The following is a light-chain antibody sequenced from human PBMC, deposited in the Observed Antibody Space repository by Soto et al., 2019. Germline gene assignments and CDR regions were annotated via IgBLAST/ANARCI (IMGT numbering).Light chain of an antibody. J-gene: IGLJ3*02. CDR3: ATWSDSLKGWV. V-gene: IGLV1-44*01. CDR1: SSDIGSNS. CDR2: AND. Sequence: QSVLTQPPSASRTPGQRVTIHCSGSSSDIGSNSVDWYQQLPGAAPRLLIYANDHRPSGVPDRFSASKSGTSASLAISGVRSEDEAFYYCATWSDSLKGWVFGGGTKLTVL.